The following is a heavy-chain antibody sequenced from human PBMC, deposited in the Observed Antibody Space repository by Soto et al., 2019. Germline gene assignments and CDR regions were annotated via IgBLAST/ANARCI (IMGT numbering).Heavy chain of an antibody. J-gene: IGHJ3*02. Sequence: SETLSLTCTVSGGSISSYYWSWIRQPPGKGLEWIGYIYYSGSTNYNPSLKSRVTISVDTSKNQFSLKLSSVTAADTAVYYCARDSYYDSSGPTLPDAFDIWGQGTMVTVSS. V-gene: IGHV4-59*01. CDR2: IYYSGST. CDR1: GGSISSYY. CDR3: ARDSYYDSSGPTLPDAFDI. D-gene: IGHD3-22*01.